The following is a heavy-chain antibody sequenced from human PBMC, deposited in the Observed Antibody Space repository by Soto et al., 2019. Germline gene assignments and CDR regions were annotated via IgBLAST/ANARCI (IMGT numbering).Heavy chain of an antibody. CDR2: IYHSGST. CDR1: GGSISSGGYS. V-gene: IGHV4-30-2*01. J-gene: IGHJ5*02. Sequence: KPSETLSLTCAVSGGSISSGGYSWSWIRQPPGKGLEWIGYIYHSGSTYYNPSLKSRVTISVDRSKNQFSLKLSSVTAADTAVYYCARAESITMVRGAWFDPWGQGTLVTVSS. D-gene: IGHD3-10*01. CDR3: ARAESITMVRGAWFDP.